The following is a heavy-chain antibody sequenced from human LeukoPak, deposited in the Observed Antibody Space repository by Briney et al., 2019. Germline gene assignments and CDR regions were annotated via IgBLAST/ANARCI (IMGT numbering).Heavy chain of an antibody. CDR3: ATGIAVAGTPFDY. CDR2: IYYSGST. CDR1: GGSISSYY. V-gene: IGHV4-59*01. J-gene: IGHJ4*02. Sequence: SETLSLTCTVSGGSISSYYWSWIRQPPGKGLEWIGYIYYSGSTNYNPSLKSRVTISVDTSKNQFSLKLSSVTAADTAVYYCATGIAVAGTPFDYWGQGTLVTVSS. D-gene: IGHD6-19*01.